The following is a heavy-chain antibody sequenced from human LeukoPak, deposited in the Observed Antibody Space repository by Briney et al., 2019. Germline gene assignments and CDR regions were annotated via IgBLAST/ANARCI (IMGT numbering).Heavy chain of an antibody. CDR2: ISSSSSYI. CDR1: GFTFSSYS. J-gene: IGHJ3*02. D-gene: IGHD2-15*01. Sequence: GGSLRLSCAASGFTFSSYSMNWVRQAPGKGLEWVSSISSSSSYIYYADSVKGRFTISRDNAKNSLYLQMNSLRAEDTAVYYCARDPGYCSGGSCYTPVDAFDIWGQGTMVTVSS. CDR3: ARDPGYCSGGSCYTPVDAFDI. V-gene: IGHV3-21*01.